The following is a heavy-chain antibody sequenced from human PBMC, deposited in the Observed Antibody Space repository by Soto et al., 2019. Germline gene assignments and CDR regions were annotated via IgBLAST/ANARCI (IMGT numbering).Heavy chain of an antibody. V-gene: IGHV1-18*01. CDR1: GYAFSTYG. CDR2: IRANNGNT. CDR3: ARGRYGDY. Sequence: QVHLVQSGAEVKKPGASVKVSCKGSGYAFSTYGITWVRQAPGQGLEWMGWIRANNGNTNYAQKLQGRVTVPRDTSTSTSYMELRSRRSADTAVYACARGRYGDYWGQGALVTVSS. J-gene: IGHJ4*02. D-gene: IGHD1-1*01.